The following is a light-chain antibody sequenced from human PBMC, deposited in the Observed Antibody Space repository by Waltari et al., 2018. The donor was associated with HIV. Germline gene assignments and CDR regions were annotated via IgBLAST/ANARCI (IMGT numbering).Light chain of an antibody. CDR1: NIGSKN. J-gene: IGLJ2*01. V-gene: IGLV3-21*02. Sequence: SYVLTQPPSVSVAPGQTASITCGGDNIGSKNVHWYQPKPGQAQQKPGQAPVLVLYDDSDRPAGVPERFSGSNSGNTATLTISGVESGDEADYYCQVWDSSSYVVFGGGTKLTVL. CDR2: DDS. CDR3: QVWDSSSYVV.